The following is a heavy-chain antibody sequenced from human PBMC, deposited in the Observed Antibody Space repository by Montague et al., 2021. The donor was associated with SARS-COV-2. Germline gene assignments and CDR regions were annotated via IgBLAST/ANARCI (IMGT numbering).Heavy chain of an antibody. Sequence: SLRLSCAASGFTFSNSAMNWVRQAPGKGLEWVSGSRGSDGGTHYADSVKGRFTIYRDTSKNVLYLQMNSLRAEDTAPYYSAKDSYYYGLVYGMDVWGQGTMVTVSS. J-gene: IGHJ6*02. CDR1: GFTFSNSA. CDR2: SRGSDGGT. V-gene: IGHV3-23*01. CDR3: AKDSYYYGLVYGMDV. D-gene: IGHD3-10*01.